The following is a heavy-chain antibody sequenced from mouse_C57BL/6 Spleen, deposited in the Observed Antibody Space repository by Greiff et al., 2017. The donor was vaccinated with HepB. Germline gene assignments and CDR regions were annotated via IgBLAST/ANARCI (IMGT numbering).Heavy chain of an antibody. V-gene: IGHV1-18*01. D-gene: IGHD1-1*01. CDR2: INPNNGGT. Sequence: VQLQQSGPELVKPGASVKIPCKASGYTFTDYNMDWVKQSHGKSLEWIGDINPNNGGTIYNQKFKGKATLTVDKSSSTAYMELRSLTSEDTAVYYCARALYYYGSSGFAYWGQGTLVTVSA. CDR3: ARALYYYGSSGFAY. J-gene: IGHJ3*01. CDR1: GYTFTDYN.